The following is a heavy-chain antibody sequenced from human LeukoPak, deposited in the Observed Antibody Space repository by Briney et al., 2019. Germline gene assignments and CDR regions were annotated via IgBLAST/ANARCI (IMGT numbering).Heavy chain of an antibody. J-gene: IGHJ2*01. CDR2: ISTSRNYI. CDR3: AKQNPTRGGSDWYFDL. Sequence: GGSLRLSCVVSGFTFSSYHMNWVRQAPGKGLEWVSSISTSRNYIYYADSVKGRFTISRDNAKNSLYLQMNSLRAEDTAVYYCAKQNPTRGGSDWYFDLWGRGTLVTVSS. CDR1: GFTFSSYH. V-gene: IGHV3-21*04. D-gene: IGHD3-10*01.